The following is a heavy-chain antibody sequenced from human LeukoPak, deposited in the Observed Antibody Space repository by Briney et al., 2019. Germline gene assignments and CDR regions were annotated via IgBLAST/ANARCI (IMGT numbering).Heavy chain of an antibody. Sequence: GGSLRLSCAASGFTFSSYSMNWARQAPGKGLEWVSSISSSSSYIYYADSVKGRFTISRDNAKNSLYLQLNSLRAEDTAVYYCASTELEEACDYWGQGTLVTVSS. CDR2: ISSSSSYI. CDR1: GFTFSSYS. D-gene: IGHD1-1*01. J-gene: IGHJ4*02. CDR3: ASTELEEACDY. V-gene: IGHV3-21*01.